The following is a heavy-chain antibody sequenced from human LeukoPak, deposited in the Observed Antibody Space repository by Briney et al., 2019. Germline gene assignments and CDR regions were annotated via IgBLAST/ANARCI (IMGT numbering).Heavy chain of an antibody. Sequence: GGSLRLSCAASGFTFSSYEMNWVRQAPGKGLEWVSYISSSGSTIYYADSVKGRFTISRDNAKDSLYLQMNSLRAEDTAVYYCATKSEYYYGSGSDYWGQGTLVTVSS. CDR1: GFTFSSYE. D-gene: IGHD3-10*01. CDR3: ATKSEYYYGSGSDY. CDR2: ISSSGSTI. J-gene: IGHJ4*02. V-gene: IGHV3-48*03.